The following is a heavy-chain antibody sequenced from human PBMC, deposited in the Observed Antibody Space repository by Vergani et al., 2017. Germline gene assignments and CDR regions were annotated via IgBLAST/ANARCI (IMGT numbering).Heavy chain of an antibody. CDR1: GGSISSGSYY. CDR3: ARSGRAAHDLNWFDP. V-gene: IGHV4-61*02. CDR2: IYTSGST. D-gene: IGHD3-10*01. J-gene: IGHJ5*02. Sequence: QVQLQESGPGLVKPSQTLSLTCTVSGGSISSGSYYWSWIRQPAGKGLEWIGRIYTSGSTNYNPSLKSRVTISVDTSKNQFSLKLSSVTAADTAVYYCARSGRAAHDLNWFDPWGQGTLVTVSS.